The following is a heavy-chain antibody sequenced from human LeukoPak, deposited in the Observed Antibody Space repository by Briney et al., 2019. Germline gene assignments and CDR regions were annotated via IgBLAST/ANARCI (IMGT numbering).Heavy chain of an antibody. CDR3: ARDYYDSSGYFGY. CDR1: GFTFSNYE. V-gene: IGHV3-48*03. J-gene: IGHJ4*02. D-gene: IGHD3-22*01. Sequence: QPGGSLRLSCAASGFTFSNYEMHWVRQAPGKGLEWVSYISSSGSDMYYADSVKGRFTISRDNAKNSLYLQMNSLRAEDTAVYYCARDYYDSSGYFGYWGQGTLVTVSS. CDR2: ISSSGSDM.